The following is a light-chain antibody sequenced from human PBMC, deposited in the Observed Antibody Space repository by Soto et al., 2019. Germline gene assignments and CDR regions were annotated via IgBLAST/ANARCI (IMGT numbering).Light chain of an antibody. CDR2: GVS. Sequence: DIQMTQSPSSLSASVGDRVTIACRASQSISSYLSWFQQKVGKAPKLLIYGVSSLQSGVPSRFSGSGSGTVYTLTISSLQPEDFATYYCQQSYSTPWAFGQGTKVDIK. J-gene: IGKJ1*01. CDR3: QQSYSTPWA. V-gene: IGKV1-39*01. CDR1: QSISSY.